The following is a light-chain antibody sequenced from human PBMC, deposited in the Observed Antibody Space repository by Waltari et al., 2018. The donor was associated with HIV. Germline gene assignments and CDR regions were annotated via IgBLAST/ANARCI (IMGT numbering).Light chain of an antibody. CDR3: QQYFSTPIT. CDR2: WAA. Sequence: DIVMTQSPDSLAVSLGERATINCNSSQSVLFTSNNKKYLAWYQQNPGQPPKLLIYWAATREAGVPDRFSGSGSGTHFTLTVSSQQPEDVAVYYCQQYFSTPITCGQGTRLEIK. J-gene: IGKJ5*01. CDR1: QSVLFTSNNKKY. V-gene: IGKV4-1*01.